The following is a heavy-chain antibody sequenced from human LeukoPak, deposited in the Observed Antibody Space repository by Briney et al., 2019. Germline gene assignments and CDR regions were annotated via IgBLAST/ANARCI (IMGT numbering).Heavy chain of an antibody. J-gene: IGHJ3*02. Sequence: SETLSLTCTVPGGSISSYYWSWIRQPAGKGLGWIGLIYTSGSTNYNPSLKSRVTMSVDTSKNQFSLKLSSVTAADTAVYYCARGGIGNAFDIWGQGTMVTVSS. D-gene: IGHD3-16*01. CDR2: IYTSGST. V-gene: IGHV4-4*07. CDR3: ARGGIGNAFDI. CDR1: GGSISSYY.